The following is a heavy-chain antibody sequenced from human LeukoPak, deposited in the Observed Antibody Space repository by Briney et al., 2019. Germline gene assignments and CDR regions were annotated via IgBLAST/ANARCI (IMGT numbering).Heavy chain of an antibody. V-gene: IGHV1-69*13. J-gene: IGHJ4*02. D-gene: IGHD4-17*01. CDR1: GGTFSSYA. Sequence: VKVSCKACGGTFSSYAINWVRQAPGQVLEWMGGIIPIFGTANYAQKFQCRVTITADESTSTAYMELSSLRSEDTAVYYCARDYGDYFDYWGQGTLVTVSS. CDR3: ARDYGDYFDY. CDR2: IIPIFGTA.